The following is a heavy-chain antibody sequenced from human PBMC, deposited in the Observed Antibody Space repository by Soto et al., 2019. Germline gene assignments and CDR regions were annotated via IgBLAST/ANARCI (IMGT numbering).Heavy chain of an antibody. CDR2: IYVGDSDT. CDR1: GYTFTNYW. Sequence: EVQLVQSVAEVKKPGESLKIACKASGYTFTNYWIGWVRQMPGKGLEWMGIIYVGDSDTRYSPSFQGQVTISADKSVTTAYLQWSSLKASDSAMYYCARLQDGGAVIGQYWGQGTLVTVSS. V-gene: IGHV5-51*01. D-gene: IGHD2-21*01. J-gene: IGHJ4*02. CDR3: ARLQDGGAVIGQY.